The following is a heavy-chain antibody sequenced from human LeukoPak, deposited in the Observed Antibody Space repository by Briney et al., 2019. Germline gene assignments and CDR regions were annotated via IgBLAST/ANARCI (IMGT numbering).Heavy chain of an antibody. D-gene: IGHD6-13*01. CDR3: ARGGEGSSSLYPIDY. CDR1: GFTFSSYW. J-gene: IGHJ4*02. V-gene: IGHV3-74*01. CDR2: INSDGSST. Sequence: GGSLRLSCEASGFTFSSYWMHWVRQAPGKGLVWVSRINSDGSSTRYADSVKGRFTISRDNAKSTLYLQMNSLRAEDTAVYYCARGGEGSSSLYPIDYWGQGTLVTVSS.